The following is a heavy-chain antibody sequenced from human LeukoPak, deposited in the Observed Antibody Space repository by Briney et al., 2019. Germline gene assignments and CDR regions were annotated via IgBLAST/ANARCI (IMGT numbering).Heavy chain of an antibody. Sequence: SETLSLTCAVYGGSFSGYYWSWIRQPPGKGLEWIGEINHSGSTNYNPSFNSRVTISVDTSKNQFSLKLSSVTAADTAVYYCARAFPYWYCSGGSCYSGYWGQGTLVTVSS. V-gene: IGHV4-34*01. J-gene: IGHJ4*02. CDR1: GGSFSGYY. CDR2: INHSGST. D-gene: IGHD2-15*01. CDR3: ARAFPYWYCSGGSCYSGY.